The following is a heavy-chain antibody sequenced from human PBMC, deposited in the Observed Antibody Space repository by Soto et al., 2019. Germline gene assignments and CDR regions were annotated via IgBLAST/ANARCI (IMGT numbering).Heavy chain of an antibody. CDR2: ISYDGSNK. D-gene: IGHD1-20*01. CDR1: GFTFSSYG. Sequence: PGGSLRLSCTASGFTFSSYGMHWVRQAPGKGLEWVAVISYDGSNKYYADIVKGRFTVSRDNSQNTVYLQMNSLRAEDTAVYYCVKGSGKQLWYKAPGHSWGQGSLVTVSS. J-gene: IGHJ4*02. CDR3: VKGSGKQLWYKAPGHS. V-gene: IGHV3-30*18.